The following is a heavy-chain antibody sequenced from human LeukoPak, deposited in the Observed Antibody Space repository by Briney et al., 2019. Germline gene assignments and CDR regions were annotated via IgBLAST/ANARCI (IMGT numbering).Heavy chain of an antibody. D-gene: IGHD6-13*01. Sequence: PSETLSLTCTVSGGSVSSSSYFWGWVRQPPGKGLEWIGTIYYSGSTYYNPSLKSRVTMSVGTSKNQFSLRLSSVTAADTAVYYCARTLSSSWYGDFDYWGQGTLVTVSS. CDR1: GGSVSSSSYF. CDR3: ARTLSSSWYGDFDY. J-gene: IGHJ4*02. V-gene: IGHV4-39*01. CDR2: IYYSGST.